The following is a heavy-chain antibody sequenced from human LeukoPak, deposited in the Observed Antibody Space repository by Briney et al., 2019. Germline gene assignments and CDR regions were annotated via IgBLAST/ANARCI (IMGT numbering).Heavy chain of an antibody. J-gene: IGHJ4*02. CDR2: ISYDGSIK. CDR1: GFTFSNYA. Sequence: PGGSLRLSCAVSGFTFSNYAIHWVRQAPGKRLEWVAFISYDGSIKYYADSVKGRFTISRDNSQNTLDLQMNSLRAEDTAVYYCARDLSERYSTDYWGQGTLVTVSS. CDR3: ARDLSERYSTDY. V-gene: IGHV3-30-3*01. D-gene: IGHD1-26*01.